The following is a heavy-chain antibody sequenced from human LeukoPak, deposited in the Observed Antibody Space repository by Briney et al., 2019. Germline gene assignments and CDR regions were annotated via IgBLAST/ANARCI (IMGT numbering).Heavy chain of an antibody. CDR3: AREVYYYDSSGFYYSGGFGY. CDR2: ISSSGSTI. V-gene: IGHV3-11*04. Sequence: SEGSLRLSCAASGFTFSDYYMSWIRQAPGKGLEWVSYISSSGSTIYYADSVKGRFTISRDNAKNSLYLQMNSLRAEDTAVYYCAREVYYYDSSGFYYSGGFGYWGQGTLLTVSS. J-gene: IGHJ4*02. CDR1: GFTFSDYY. D-gene: IGHD3-22*01.